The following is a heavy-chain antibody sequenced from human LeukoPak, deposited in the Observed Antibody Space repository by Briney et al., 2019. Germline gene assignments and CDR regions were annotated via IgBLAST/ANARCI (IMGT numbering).Heavy chain of an antibody. CDR2: INPNSGGT. D-gene: IGHD4/OR15-4a*01. CDR1: GYTFTGYY. V-gene: IGHV1-2*06. CDR3: ARGHYGGNPYYFDY. Sequence: ASVKVSCKASGYTFTGYYMHWVRQAPGQGLEWMGRINPNSGGTNYAQKFQGRVTMTRDTSISTAYMELSRLRSDDTAVYYCARGHYGGNPYYFDYWGQGNLVTVSS. J-gene: IGHJ4*02.